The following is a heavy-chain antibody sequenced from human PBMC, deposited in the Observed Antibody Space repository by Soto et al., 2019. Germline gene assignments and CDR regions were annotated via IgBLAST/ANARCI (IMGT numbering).Heavy chain of an antibody. D-gene: IGHD2-15*01. CDR3: ARGGYCSGGTCWNSDY. J-gene: IGHJ4*02. V-gene: IGHV3-23*01. Sequence: EVQLLESGGGLVQPGGSLRLSCAASGFTFSSYAMSWVRQAPGKGLEWVSAISGSGGSIYYADSVKGRFTISRDNSKNTLYLQMNSLRAEDTAVYYCARGGYCSGGTCWNSDYWGQGTLVTVSS. CDR2: ISGSGGSI. CDR1: GFTFSSYA.